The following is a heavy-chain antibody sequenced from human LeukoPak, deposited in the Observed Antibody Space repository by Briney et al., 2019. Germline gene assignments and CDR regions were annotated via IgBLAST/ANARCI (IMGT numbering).Heavy chain of an antibody. D-gene: IGHD6-19*01. CDR3: ARGLPQWLPTYYFDY. Sequence: SETLSLTCAVHGGSFSGYYWSWIRQPPGKGLEWIGEINHSGSTNYNPSLKSRVTISVDTSKNQFSLKLSSVTAADTAVYYCARGLPQWLPTYYFDYWGQGTLVTVSS. CDR1: GGSFSGYY. J-gene: IGHJ4*02. V-gene: IGHV4-34*01. CDR2: INHSGST.